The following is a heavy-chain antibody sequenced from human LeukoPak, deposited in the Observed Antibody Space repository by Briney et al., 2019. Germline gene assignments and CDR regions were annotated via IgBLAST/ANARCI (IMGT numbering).Heavy chain of an antibody. V-gene: IGHV4-34*01. Sequence: PSETLSLTCAVYGGSFSGYYWSWIRQPPGKGLEWIGEINHSGSTSYNPSLKSRVTISVDTSKNQFSLKLSSVTAADTAVYYCARPYWGSSGWYRAFDYWGQGTLVTVSS. CDR1: GGSFSGYY. CDR3: ARPYWGSSGWYRAFDY. CDR2: INHSGST. J-gene: IGHJ4*02. D-gene: IGHD6-19*01.